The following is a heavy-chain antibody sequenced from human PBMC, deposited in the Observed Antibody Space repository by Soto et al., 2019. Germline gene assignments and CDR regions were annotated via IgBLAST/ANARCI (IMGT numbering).Heavy chain of an antibody. V-gene: IGHV4-30-2*01. CDR1: GGSISTPSYS. Sequence: SETLSLSCTVSGGSISTPSYSWSWIRQPPGKASEWSGYVYHNGNAYPKPSLKSRATISLDGAKNQFSLKMPSVTSADTGLYYCAARPYYYYGLDVWGQGTTVTVSS. CDR3: AARPYYYYGLDV. J-gene: IGHJ6*02. CDR2: VYHNGNA.